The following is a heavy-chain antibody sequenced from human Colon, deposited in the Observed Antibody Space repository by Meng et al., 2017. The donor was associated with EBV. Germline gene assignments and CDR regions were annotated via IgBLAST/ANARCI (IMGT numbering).Heavy chain of an antibody. V-gene: IGHV4-39*01. CDR3: ARRRGGSGRDC. CDR1: GGSTSSSHYY. J-gene: IGHJ4*02. D-gene: IGHD3-10*01. Sequence: QLQRQEPGPGMVKPSETLSLTCTVSGGSTSSSHYYWGWVRQPPGKGLQWIGTIYHSGSTSYNPSLQSRVTMFVDTSKNQFSLMLTSVTATDTAVYYCARRRGGSGRDCWGQGTLVTVSS. CDR2: IYHSGST.